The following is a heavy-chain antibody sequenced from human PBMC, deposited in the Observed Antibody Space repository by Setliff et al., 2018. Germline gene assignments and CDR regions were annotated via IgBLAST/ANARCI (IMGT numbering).Heavy chain of an antibody. CDR3: AKGGTYRYFDF. CDR1: DGSLSTYY. J-gene: IGHJ4*02. Sequence: SETLSLTCTVSDGSLSTYYWSWIRQTPGKGLEFIGYVYYSGTANYSPSLRSRLKISVDTSKKEISLKLKSVTAADTAVYYCAKGGTYRYFDFWGQGALVTVSS. V-gene: IGHV4-59*01. CDR2: VYYSGTA. D-gene: IGHD1-1*01.